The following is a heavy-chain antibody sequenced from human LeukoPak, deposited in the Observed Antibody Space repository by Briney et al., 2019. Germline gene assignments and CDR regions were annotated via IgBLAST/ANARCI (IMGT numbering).Heavy chain of an antibody. CDR1: GGSISSHY. CDR3: AREPTYYDFWSGYMDI. V-gene: IGHV4-59*11. CDR2: IYYSGST. D-gene: IGHD3-3*01. Sequence: PSETLSLTCTVSGGSISSHYWSWIRQPPGKGLEWIGYIYYSGSTNYNPSLKSRVTMSVDTSKNQFSLKLSSVTAADTAVYYCAREPTYYDFWSGYMDIWGQGTMVTGSS. J-gene: IGHJ3*02.